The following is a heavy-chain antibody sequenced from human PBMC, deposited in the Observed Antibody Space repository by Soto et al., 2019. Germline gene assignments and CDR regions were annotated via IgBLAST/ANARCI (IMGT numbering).Heavy chain of an antibody. CDR1: GDTFSNYP. D-gene: IGHD3-10*01. CDR2: IIPIFATA. J-gene: IGHJ6*02. Sequence: QVQLVQSGAEVKKPGSSVKVSCKASGDTFSNYPISWVRQAPGQGLEWMGGIIPIFATANYAQKFQGRVTITADESTSTAYMELSSLRSEDTAVYYCARAVTMVRGVHYYYYYGMDVWGQGTTVTVSS. CDR3: ARAVTMVRGVHYYYYYGMDV. V-gene: IGHV1-69*01.